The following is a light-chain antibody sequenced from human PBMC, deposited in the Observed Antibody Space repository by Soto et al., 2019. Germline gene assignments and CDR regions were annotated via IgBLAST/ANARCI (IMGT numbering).Light chain of an antibody. CDR3: QSYDSSLIVSKV. J-gene: IGLJ1*01. CDR1: SSNLGAGYD. CDR2: ANS. Sequence: QSVLTQPPSVSGAPGQRVNISCSGSSSNLGAGYDVQWYQQFPGTAPKLLIYANSARPSGVPDRFSGSKSGTSASLAITGLQAEDEADYYCQSYDSSLIVSKVFGTGTKVTVL. V-gene: IGLV1-40*01.